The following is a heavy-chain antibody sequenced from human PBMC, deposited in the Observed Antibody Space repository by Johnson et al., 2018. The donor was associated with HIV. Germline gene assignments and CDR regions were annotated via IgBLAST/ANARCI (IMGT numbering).Heavy chain of an antibody. J-gene: IGHJ3*02. V-gene: IGHV3-33*08. CDR2: LWYDGSNK. CDR3: ARAFGSAFDI. CDR1: GFTFSDAW. Sequence: QVLLVESGGVVVKPGGSLRLSCAASGFTFSDAWMSWVRQAPGKGLEWVAVLWYDGSNKYYADSVKVRFTISRDNSKNTLYLQMNSLRAGDTAVYYCARAFGSAFDIWGQGTMVTVSS. D-gene: IGHD1-14*01.